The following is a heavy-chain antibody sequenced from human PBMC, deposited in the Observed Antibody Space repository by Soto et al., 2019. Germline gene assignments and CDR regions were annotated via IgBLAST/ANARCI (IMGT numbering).Heavy chain of an antibody. V-gene: IGHV3-48*01. D-gene: IGHD3-22*01. J-gene: IGHJ4*02. CDR2: ISSSSSTI. Sequence: GGSLRLSCAASGFTVSSYSMNWVRQAPGKGLEWVSYISSSSSTIYYADSVKGRFTISRDNAKNSLYLQMNSLRAEDTAVYYCARVVISGRYLDYWGPGILVTVS. CDR1: GFTVSSYS. CDR3: ARVVISGRYLDY.